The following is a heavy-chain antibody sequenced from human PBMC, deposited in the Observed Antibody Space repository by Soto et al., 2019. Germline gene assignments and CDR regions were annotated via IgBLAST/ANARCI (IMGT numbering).Heavy chain of an antibody. D-gene: IGHD1-26*01. J-gene: IGHJ6*02. CDR1: GGSLSTTSYY. CDR3: ARHPKTGSGMDV. CDR2: VYYSGST. V-gene: IGHV4-39*01. Sequence: SETLSLSCTVSGGSLSTTSYYLGWIRQPPGKGLEWIGSVYYSGSTYYNPSLKSRVTISVDTSKNQFSLKLSSVTAADTAVYYCARHPKTGSGMDVWGQGTTVTVSS.